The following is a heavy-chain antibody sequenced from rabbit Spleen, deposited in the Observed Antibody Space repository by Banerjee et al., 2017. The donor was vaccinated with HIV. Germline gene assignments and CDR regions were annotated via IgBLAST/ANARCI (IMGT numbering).Heavy chain of an antibody. J-gene: IGHJ4*01. CDR3: ARGGNTAGDGLQL. D-gene: IGHD2-1*01. V-gene: IGHV1S40*01. CDR2: IGTSSGNI. Sequence: QSLEESGGDLVKPGASLTLTCTASGFSLSNNYAMCWVRQAPGKGLEWIGSIGTSSGNIYYASWVNGRFTISKTSSTTLTLQMTSLTAADMATYFCARGGNTAGDGLQLWGPGTLVTVS. CDR1: GFSLSNNYA.